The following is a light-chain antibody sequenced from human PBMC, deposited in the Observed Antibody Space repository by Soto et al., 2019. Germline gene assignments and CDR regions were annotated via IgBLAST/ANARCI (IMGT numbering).Light chain of an antibody. CDR1: QSVGSN. J-gene: IGKJ1*01. CDR3: QQYNNWPPDRT. V-gene: IGKV3-15*01. Sequence: EIVMTQSPATLSVSPGERATLSCRASQSVGSNLAWYQQKPGQAPRLLIYGASTRATGIPARFSGSGSGTEFTLTISSLQSEDFEIYFCQQYNNWPPDRTFGQGTKVEI. CDR2: GAS.